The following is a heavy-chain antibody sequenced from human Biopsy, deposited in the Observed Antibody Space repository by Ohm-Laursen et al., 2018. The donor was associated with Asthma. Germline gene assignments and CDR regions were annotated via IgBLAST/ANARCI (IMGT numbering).Heavy chain of an antibody. CDR2: VSWNSGSI. V-gene: IGHV3-9*01. Sequence: SLRLSCAASGFTFDDYAMHWVRQAPGKGLEWVSGVSWNSGSIGYADSVKGRFTISRDNAKNSLYLQMNGLRGADTALYYCVKDIRLQLWGFDSWGQGILVTVSS. J-gene: IGHJ4*02. CDR3: VKDIRLQLWGFDS. CDR1: GFTFDDYA. D-gene: IGHD6-13*01.